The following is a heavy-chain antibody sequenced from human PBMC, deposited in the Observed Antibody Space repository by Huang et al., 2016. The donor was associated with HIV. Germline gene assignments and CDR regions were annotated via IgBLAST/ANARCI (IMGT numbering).Heavy chain of an antibody. CDR3: ARDRYYDSSGYIVYYFDY. CDR1: GFTFSSYA. CDR2: ISYDGSNK. J-gene: IGHJ4*02. D-gene: IGHD3-22*01. V-gene: IGHV3-30-3*01. Sequence: QVQLVESGGGVVQPGRSLRLSCAASGFTFSSYAMHWVRQAPGKGLVGVAVISYDGSNKYYADSVKGRFTISRDNSKNTLYLQMNSLRAEDTAVYYCARDRYYDSSGYIVYYFDYWGQGTLVTVSS.